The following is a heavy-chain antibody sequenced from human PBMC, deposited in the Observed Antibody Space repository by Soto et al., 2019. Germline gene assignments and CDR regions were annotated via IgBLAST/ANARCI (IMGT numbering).Heavy chain of an antibody. J-gene: IGHJ6*02. CDR1: GFTFSSYA. D-gene: IGHD6-19*01. Sequence: EVQLLESGGGLVQPGGSLRLSCAASGFTFSSYAMSWVRQAPGKGLEWVSAISGSGGGTYYADSVKGRFTISRDNSKNXLYLQMNSLRAEDTAVYYCATGVAADYYYYYGMDVWGQGTTVTVSS. V-gene: IGHV3-23*01. CDR2: ISGSGGGT. CDR3: ATGVAADYYYYYGMDV.